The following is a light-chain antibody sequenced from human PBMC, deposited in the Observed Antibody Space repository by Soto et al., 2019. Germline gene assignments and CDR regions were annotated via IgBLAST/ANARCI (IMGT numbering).Light chain of an antibody. CDR1: QSVSSSY. CDR3: QQYGISPQT. Sequence: EIVLTQSPGTLSLSPGERATLSCRTSQSVSSSYLAWYQQRPGQAPRLLIYGASCRVTGIPDRFSGSGSGTDFTLTISRLEPEDFAVYFCQQYGISPQTFGQGTKLEIK. CDR2: GAS. J-gene: IGKJ2*01. V-gene: IGKV3-20*01.